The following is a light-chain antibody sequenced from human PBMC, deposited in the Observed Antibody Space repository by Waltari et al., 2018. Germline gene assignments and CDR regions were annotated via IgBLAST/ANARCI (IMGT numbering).Light chain of an antibody. CDR2: TAS. CDR3: QQYGDSPIT. V-gene: IGKV3-20*01. J-gene: IGKJ5*01. Sequence: EVLLTQSPGTLSLSPGDRATLSCRASQSISSSYLAWYQQRPGQAPRLLIYTASSRATGIPDRFSGSGSGTDFTLIIIRLEPEDFAVYYCQQYGDSPITFGQGTRLEIK. CDR1: QSISSSY.